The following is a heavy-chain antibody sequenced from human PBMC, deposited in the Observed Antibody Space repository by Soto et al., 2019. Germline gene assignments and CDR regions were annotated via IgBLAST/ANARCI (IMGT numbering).Heavy chain of an antibody. V-gene: IGHV3-33*01. J-gene: IGHJ6*02. CDR2: IWYDGSNK. CDR3: ARADSLGSHYYYGMDV. D-gene: IGHD3-22*01. CDR1: GVTFSSYG. Sequence: QVQLVESGGGVVQPGRSLRLSCAASGVTFSSYGMHWVRQAPGKGLEWVAVIWYDGSNKYYADSVKGRFTISRDNSKNALYLQMNSLRAEDTAVYYCARADSLGSHYYYGMDVWAKGPRSPSP.